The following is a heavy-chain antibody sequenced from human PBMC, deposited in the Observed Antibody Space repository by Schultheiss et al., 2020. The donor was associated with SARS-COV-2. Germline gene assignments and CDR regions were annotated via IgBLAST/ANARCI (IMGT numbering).Heavy chain of an antibody. V-gene: IGHV4-59*01. D-gene: IGHD5-18*01. CDR2: IYYSGST. CDR3: ARGYSYVYVIGWIDP. Sequence: SETLSLTCTVSGGSISSYYWSWIRQPPGKGLEWIGYIYYSGSTSYNPSLKSRVTISVDTSNNQFSLKLSSVTAADTAVYYCARGYSYVYVIGWIDPWGQGTLVTVSS. J-gene: IGHJ5*02. CDR1: GGSISSYY.